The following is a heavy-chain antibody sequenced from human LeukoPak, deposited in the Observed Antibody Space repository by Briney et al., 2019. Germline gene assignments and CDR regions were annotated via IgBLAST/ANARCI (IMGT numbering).Heavy chain of an antibody. J-gene: IGHJ4*02. Sequence: GRSLRLSCAASGFSFSTYAMHWVRQAPGKGLEWVAVISYDGSNNYYADSVKGRFTISRDNSKNTLYLQMNSLRAEDTAVYYCARDRYYYDSRGLFDYWGQGTLVTVSS. CDR2: ISYDGSNN. CDR1: GFSFSTYA. V-gene: IGHV3-30-3*01. D-gene: IGHD3-22*01. CDR3: ARDRYYYDSRGLFDY.